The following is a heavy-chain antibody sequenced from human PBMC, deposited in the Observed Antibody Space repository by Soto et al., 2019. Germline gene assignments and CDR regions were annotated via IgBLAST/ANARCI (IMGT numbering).Heavy chain of an antibody. CDR2: INYSGST. CDR1: GGSFSGFY. D-gene: IGHD3-9*01. J-gene: IGHJ6*02. Sequence: SETLSLTCAVYGGSFSGFYWSWIRQPPGKGLEWIGEINYSGSTSYNPSLKSRVTISVDTSKNQFSLKLSSVTAADTAVYYCASRLRYFDWSSYYYGMDVWGQGTTVTVSS. V-gene: IGHV4-34*01. CDR3: ASRLRYFDWSSYYYGMDV.